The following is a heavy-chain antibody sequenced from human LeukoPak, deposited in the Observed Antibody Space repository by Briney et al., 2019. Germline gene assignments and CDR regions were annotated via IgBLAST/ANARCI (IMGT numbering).Heavy chain of an antibody. V-gene: IGHV1-2*02. CDR2: INPNSGAT. Sequence: ASMKVSCKASGYTFTDYYMHWVRQAPGQGLEWMGWINPNSGATDYAQNFQDRVTVTSDTSIITAYMELSRLRSDDTAVYYCARGGDITAAGTHWLDPWGQGTLVTVSS. J-gene: IGHJ5*02. D-gene: IGHD6-13*01. CDR1: GYTFTDYY. CDR3: ARGGDITAAGTHWLDP.